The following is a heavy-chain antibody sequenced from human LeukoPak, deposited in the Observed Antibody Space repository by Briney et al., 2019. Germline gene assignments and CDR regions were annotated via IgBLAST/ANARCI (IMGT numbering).Heavy chain of an antibody. CDR2: ISYDGSNR. D-gene: IGHD5-24*01. CDR3: ARDQRPYYFYGLDV. V-gene: IGHV3-30*03. CDR1: GFTFSSYG. Sequence: GRSLRLSCAASGFTFSSYGMHWVRQAPGKGLEWVAVISYDGSNRYYADSVKGRFTISRDNSKNTLYPQMNSLTTEDTAVYYCARDQRPYYFYGLDVWGQGTTVTVS. J-gene: IGHJ6*02.